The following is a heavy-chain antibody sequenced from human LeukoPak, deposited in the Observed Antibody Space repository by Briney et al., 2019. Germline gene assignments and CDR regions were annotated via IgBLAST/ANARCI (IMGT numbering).Heavy chain of an antibody. CDR3: ARDGYSFGPGDWYFDL. CDR2: IYFDGNTI. CDR1: GFTFSTYA. Sequence: GRSLRLSCAASGFTFSTYAMHWVRQAPGKGLEWVAIIYFDGNTIYYADSVKGRFTISRDNSKNTLDLQMNSLRVEDTALYYCARDGYSFGPGDWYFDLWGRGTLVTVSS. J-gene: IGHJ2*01. V-gene: IGHV3-30*04. D-gene: IGHD5-18*01.